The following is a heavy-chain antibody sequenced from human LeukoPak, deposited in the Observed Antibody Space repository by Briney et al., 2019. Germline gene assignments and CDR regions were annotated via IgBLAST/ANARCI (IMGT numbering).Heavy chain of an antibody. CDR3: TTDPFLVITLDY. D-gene: IGHD3-22*01. CDR1: GFTFGDYA. Sequence: NPGRSLRLSCTASGFTFGDYAMSWFRQAPGKGLEWVGFIRSKAYGGTTEYAASVKGRFTISRDDSKSIAYLQMNSLKTEDTAVYYCTTDPFLVITLDYWGQGTLVTVSS. CDR2: IRSKAYGGTT. V-gene: IGHV3-49*05. J-gene: IGHJ4*02.